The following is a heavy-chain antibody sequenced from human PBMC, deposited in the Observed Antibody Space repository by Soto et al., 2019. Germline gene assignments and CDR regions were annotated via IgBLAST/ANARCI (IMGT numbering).Heavy chain of an antibody. CDR2: ISGNGRVT. CDR3: AKPSGLATAGSAFDY. D-gene: IGHD6-13*01. Sequence: EVQLLDSGGGLVQPGGSLRLSCATSGFTFINYAMSWVRQAPGKGLEWVSKISGNGRVTYYADSVKGRFTIFRDNSKNTLYLQMNSLRAEDTAVYYCAKPSGLATAGSAFDYWGQGTLVTVSS. CDR1: GFTFINYA. V-gene: IGHV3-23*01. J-gene: IGHJ4*02.